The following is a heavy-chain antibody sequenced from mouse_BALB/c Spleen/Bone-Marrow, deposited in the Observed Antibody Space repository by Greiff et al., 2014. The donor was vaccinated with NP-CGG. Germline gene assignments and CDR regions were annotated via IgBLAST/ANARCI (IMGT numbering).Heavy chain of an antibody. CDR1: GFVFSSYD. Sequence: DVKLVESGGGLVKPGGSLKLSCAASGFVFSSYDMSWVRQTPEKRLEWVAYISHGGGTTYYSDTVKGRFTISRDNAKNTLYLQMSSLKSEDTAIYYCTRHGGYYPYYYAMDYWGQGTSVTVSS. D-gene: IGHD2-3*01. CDR3: TRHGGYYPYYYAMDY. CDR2: ISHGGGTT. J-gene: IGHJ4*01. V-gene: IGHV5-12-1*01.